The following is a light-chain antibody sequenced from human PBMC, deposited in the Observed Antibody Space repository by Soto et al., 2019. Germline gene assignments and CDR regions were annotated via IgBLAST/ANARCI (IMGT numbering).Light chain of an antibody. CDR3: QQSYSTPQT. CDR2: AAS. J-gene: IGKJ1*01. Sequence: DIQMTQAPSSLSASVVDRFTIPWRAGQSISSYLNWYQQKPGKAPKLLIYAASSLQSGVPSRFSGSGSGTDFTLTISSLQPEDFATYYCQQSYSTPQTFGQGTKVDIK. CDR1: QSISSY. V-gene: IGKV1-39*01.